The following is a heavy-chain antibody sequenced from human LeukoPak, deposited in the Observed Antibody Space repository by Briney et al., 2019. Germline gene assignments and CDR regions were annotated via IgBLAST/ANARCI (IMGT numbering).Heavy chain of an antibody. CDR1: GFTFDDYA. V-gene: IGHV3-48*03. CDR2: IRSSGSTT. CDR3: VRVGNSLNYFDC. J-gene: IGHJ4*02. D-gene: IGHD3-16*01. Sequence: PGGSLRLSCAASGFTFDDYAMHWVRQAPGKGLEWVSYIRSSGSTTYYADSVKGRFTISRDNAKDSLYLQMNSLRAEDTAVYYCVRVGNSLNYFDCWGQGTLVTVSS.